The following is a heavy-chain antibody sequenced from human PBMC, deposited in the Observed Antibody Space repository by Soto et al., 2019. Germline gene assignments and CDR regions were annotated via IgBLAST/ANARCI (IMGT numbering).Heavy chain of an antibody. Sequence: GESLKISCKGSGYNFNRYWIGWVRQMPGKGLEWMGDIYPGDSDTRYSPSLQGQVTISADKSSSAAYLQWSSLQASDTATYYCARSLVNGTYEAFDIWGQGTMVTVSS. V-gene: IGHV5-51*01. CDR1: GYNFNRYW. CDR2: IYPGDSDT. CDR3: ARSLVNGTYEAFDI. J-gene: IGHJ3*02. D-gene: IGHD6-13*01.